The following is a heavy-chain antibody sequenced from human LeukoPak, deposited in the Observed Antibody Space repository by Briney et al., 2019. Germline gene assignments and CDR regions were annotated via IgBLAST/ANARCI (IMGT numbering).Heavy chain of an antibody. CDR1: GFTFSSYA. V-gene: IGHV3-30*02. CDR3: AKDAANLLYYFDH. CDR2: IWDDGSDK. Sequence: GGSLGLSCAASGFTFSSYAMSWVRQAPGKGLEWVASIWDDGSDKYSADSVRGRFSISRDNSRNTLFLQMSSLRPEDTAVYYCAKDAANLLYYFDHWGQGALVTVSS. D-gene: IGHD2-15*01. J-gene: IGHJ4*02.